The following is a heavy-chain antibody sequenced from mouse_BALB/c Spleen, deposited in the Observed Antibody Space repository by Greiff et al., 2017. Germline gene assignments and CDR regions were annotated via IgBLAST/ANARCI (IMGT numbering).Heavy chain of an antibody. CDR3: ARHPLFITTVVARGSYWYFDV. Sequence: EVMLVESGGDLVKPGGSLKLSCAASGFTFSSYGMSWVRQTPDKRLEWVATISSGGSYTYYPDSVKGRFTISRDNAKNTLYLQMSSLKSEDTAMYYCARHPLFITTVVARGSYWYFDVWGAGTTVTVSS. D-gene: IGHD1-1*01. CDR1: GFTFSSYG. CDR2: ISSGGSYT. J-gene: IGHJ1*01. V-gene: IGHV5-6*01.